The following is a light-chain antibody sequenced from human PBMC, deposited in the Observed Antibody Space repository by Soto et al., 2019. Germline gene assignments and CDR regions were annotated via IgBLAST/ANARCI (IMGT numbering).Light chain of an antibody. CDR1: QGLSSY. CDR3: QQYYSFPLT. V-gene: IGKV1-8*01. CDR2: AAS. Sequence: AIQLTQSPSSLSASIGDRVTITCRASQGLSSYLAWYQQKPGKAPKLLIYAASSLQSGVPSRFSGSGSGTDFTLTISCLQSEDFATYYCQQYYSFPLTFGGGTKVDI. J-gene: IGKJ4*01.